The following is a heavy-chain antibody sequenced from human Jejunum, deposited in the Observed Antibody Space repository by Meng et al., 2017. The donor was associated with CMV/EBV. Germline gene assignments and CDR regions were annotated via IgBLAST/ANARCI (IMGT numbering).Heavy chain of an antibody. CDR2: TYYRSNWST. CDR3: VRSSTTGGCDP. V-gene: IGHV6-1*01. CDR1: GDSVSSNRAA. J-gene: IGHJ5*02. D-gene: IGHD7-27*01. Sequence: GDSVSSNRAAWNWIRQSPSRGLEWLGRTYYRSNWSTDYALSVKSRITISPDTSKNQVSLHLTSLTPEDTAMYYCVRSSTTGGCDPWGQGTRVTVSS.